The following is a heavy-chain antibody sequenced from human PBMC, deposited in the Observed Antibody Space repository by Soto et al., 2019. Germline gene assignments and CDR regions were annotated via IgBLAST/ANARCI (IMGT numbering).Heavy chain of an antibody. J-gene: IGHJ4*02. D-gene: IGHD6-19*01. Sequence: ASVKVSCTASGYTFTSYYMHWVRQAPGQGLEWMGIINPSGGSTSYAQKFQGRVTMTRDTSTSTVYMELSSLRSEDTAVYYCARDQILAVAGYYFDYWGQGTLVTVSS. CDR3: ARDQILAVAGYYFDY. CDR1: GYTFTSYY. CDR2: INPSGGST. V-gene: IGHV1-46*01.